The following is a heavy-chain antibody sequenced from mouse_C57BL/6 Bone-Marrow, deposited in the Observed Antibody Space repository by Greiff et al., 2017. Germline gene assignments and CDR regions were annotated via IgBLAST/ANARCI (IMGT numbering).Heavy chain of an antibody. Sequence: QVQLQQPGAELVKPGASVKLSCKASGYTFTSYWITWVKQRPGQGLEWIGEIYPGSGSTNYNEKFKSKATLTADTASSTAYMQLSRLTSEDSAVYYGARSYYGSNDAMDYWGQGTAVTVSS. J-gene: IGHJ4*01. CDR1: GYTFTSYW. V-gene: IGHV1-55*01. D-gene: IGHD1-1*01. CDR3: ARSYYGSNDAMDY. CDR2: IYPGSGST.